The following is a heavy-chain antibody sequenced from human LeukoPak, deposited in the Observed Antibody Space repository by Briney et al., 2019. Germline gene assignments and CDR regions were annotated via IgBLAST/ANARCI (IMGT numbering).Heavy chain of an antibody. V-gene: IGHV1-58*02. J-gene: IGHJ3*02. D-gene: IGHD1-26*01. CDR1: GFTVTNSA. CDR2: IVVGSGNT. CDR3: AAVNSGSNFDGFDI. Sequence: TSLRVSFTASGFTVTNSAMQWVRHARGQPLEWIGWIVVGSGNTNHAQKFQERVTITRDMSTSTAYMELSSLRSEDTAVYYCAAVNSGSNFDGFDIWGQGTMVTVSS.